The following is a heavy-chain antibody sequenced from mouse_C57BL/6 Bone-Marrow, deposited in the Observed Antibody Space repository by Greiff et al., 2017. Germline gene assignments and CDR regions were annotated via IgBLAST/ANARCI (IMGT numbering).Heavy chain of an antibody. J-gene: IGHJ4*01. CDR1: GSTFPSFG. CDR3: ARRRAFYYGNFDYAMDY. CDR2: IIPRSGNT. V-gene: IGHV1-81*01. D-gene: IGHD2-1*01. Sequence: QVQLQQSGAELARPGASVNLSCKASGSTFPSFGLTWVKQRPGQGLECIGEIIPRSGNTYYHEKCKGKATLTADKSASKAYMELRSLISEDSAVYCGARRRAFYYGNFDYAMDYWGQGTSVTVSS.